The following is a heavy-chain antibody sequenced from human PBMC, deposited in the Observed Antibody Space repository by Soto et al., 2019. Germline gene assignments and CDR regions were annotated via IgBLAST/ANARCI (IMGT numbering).Heavy chain of an antibody. CDR2: IIPIFGTA. CDR1: GGTFSSYA. D-gene: IGHD2-15*01. J-gene: IGHJ3*02. Sequence: QVQLVQSGAEVKKPGSSVKVSCKASGGTFSSYAISWVRQAPGQGLEWMGGIIPIFGTANYAQKFQGRVTITADESTSTAYMELSSLRSEDTAVYYWARSVVVVAATPGAFDIWGQGTMVTVSS. V-gene: IGHV1-69*12. CDR3: ARSVVVVAATPGAFDI.